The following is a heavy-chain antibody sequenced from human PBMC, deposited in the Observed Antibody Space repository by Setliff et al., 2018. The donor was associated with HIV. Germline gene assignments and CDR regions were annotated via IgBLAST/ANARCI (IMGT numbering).Heavy chain of an antibody. V-gene: IGHV4-39*01. CDR2: IIYSGSP. CDR1: GGSISTTTYY. D-gene: IGHD1-1*01. CDR3: ARQKGNAGTFFDS. Sequence: FLTCTVSGGSISTTTYYWGWIRQPPGRGLEWIGTIIYSGSPYYSPSLESRVTISADSSKNQFSLKLSSVTAADTAVYYCARQKGNAGTFFDSWGPGTLVTVSS. J-gene: IGHJ4*02.